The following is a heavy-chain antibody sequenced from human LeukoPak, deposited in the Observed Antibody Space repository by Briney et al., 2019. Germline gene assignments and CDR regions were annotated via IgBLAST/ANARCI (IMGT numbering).Heavy chain of an antibody. CDR2: INHSGST. V-gene: IGHV4-34*01. CDR1: GGSFSGYY. D-gene: IGHD3-10*01. CDR3: ARHRITMVRGPPGYYYGMDV. J-gene: IGHJ6*04. Sequence: PSETLSLTCAVYGGSFSGYYWSWIRQPPGKGLEWIGEINHSGSTNYNPSLKSRVTISVDTSKNQFSLKLSSVTAADTAVYYCARHRITMVRGPPGYYYGMDVWGKGTTVTVSS.